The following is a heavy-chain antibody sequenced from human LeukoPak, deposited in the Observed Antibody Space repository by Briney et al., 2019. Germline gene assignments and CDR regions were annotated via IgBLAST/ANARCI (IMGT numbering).Heavy chain of an antibody. Sequence: GGSLRLSCAASGFTFSSYAMSWVRQAPGKGLEWVSAISGSGGSTYYADSVKGRFTISRDNSKNTLYLQMNSLRAEDTAVYYCAKGLRITMVRDKSFDYWGQGTLVTVSS. D-gene: IGHD3-10*01. CDR1: GFTFSSYA. V-gene: IGHV3-23*01. J-gene: IGHJ4*02. CDR2: ISGSGGST. CDR3: AKGLRITMVRDKSFDY.